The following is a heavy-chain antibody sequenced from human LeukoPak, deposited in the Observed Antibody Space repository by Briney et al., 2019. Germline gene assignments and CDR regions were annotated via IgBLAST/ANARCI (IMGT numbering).Heavy chain of an antibody. CDR1: GGSISSYY. CDR2: IYYSGST. CDR3: ARRVWDGYSDY. D-gene: IGHD2-21*01. V-gene: IGHV4-59*08. Sequence: NPSETLSLTCTVSGGSISSYYWSWIRQPPGKGLEWIGYIYYSGSTNYNPSLKSRVTISVDTSKNQFSLKLSSVTAADTAVYYCARRVWDGYSDYWGQGTLVTVSS. J-gene: IGHJ4*02.